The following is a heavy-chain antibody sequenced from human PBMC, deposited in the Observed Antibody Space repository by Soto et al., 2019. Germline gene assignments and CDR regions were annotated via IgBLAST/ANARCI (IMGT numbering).Heavy chain of an antibody. CDR2: ISYDGSNK. CDR3: ARYSGKYQGPIDY. CDR1: GFTFSHYG. D-gene: IGHD1-26*01. V-gene: IGHV3-30*03. J-gene: IGHJ4*02. Sequence: QVQLVESGGGVVQPGRSLRLSCAASGFTFSHYGIHWVRQAPGKGLEWLAVISYDGSNKHYADSVKGRFTVSRDNSKHTLYLQMNSLRAADTAVYFCARYSGKYQGPIDYWGQGTLVTVSS.